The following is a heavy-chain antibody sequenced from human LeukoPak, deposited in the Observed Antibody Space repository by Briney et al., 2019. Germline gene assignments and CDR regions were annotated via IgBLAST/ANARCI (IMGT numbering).Heavy chain of an antibody. J-gene: IGHJ4*02. CDR3: AKDKKVMQLSNY. CDR1: GFTFSSYA. V-gene: IGHV3-23*01. D-gene: IGHD5-18*01. Sequence: GGSLRLSCAASGFTFSSYAMSWVRQAPGKGLEWASAISGSGGSTYYADSVKGRFTISRDNSKNTLYLQMNSLRAEDTAVYYCAKDKKVMQLSNYWGQGTLVTVSS. CDR2: ISGSGGST.